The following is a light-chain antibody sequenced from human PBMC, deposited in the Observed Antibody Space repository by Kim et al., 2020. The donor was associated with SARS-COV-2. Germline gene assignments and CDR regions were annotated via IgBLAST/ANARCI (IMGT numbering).Light chain of an antibody. CDR1: SLRSYY. J-gene: IGLJ2*01. CDR2: GKN. Sequence: LGQTVRITCQGDSLRSYYASWYQQKPGQAPVLVIYGKNNRPSGIPDRFSGSSSGNTASLTITGAQAEDEADYYCNSRDSSGNHLGVFGGGTQLTVL. V-gene: IGLV3-19*01. CDR3: NSRDSSGNHLGV.